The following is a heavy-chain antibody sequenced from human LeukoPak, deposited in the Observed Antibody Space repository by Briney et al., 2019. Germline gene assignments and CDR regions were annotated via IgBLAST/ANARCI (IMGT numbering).Heavy chain of an antibody. CDR2: IHDSGNT. CDR1: GGSISGYY. CDR3: ARHANDYGDYGWFDP. J-gene: IGHJ5*02. D-gene: IGHD4-17*01. V-gene: IGHV4-59*01. Sequence: SETLSLTCTVSGGSISGYYWSWIRQPPGKGLEWISFIHDSGNTYYNASLKSRVTISVDTSKNQLSLNLRSVAAADTAVYYCARHANDYGDYGWFDPWGQGTLVTVSS.